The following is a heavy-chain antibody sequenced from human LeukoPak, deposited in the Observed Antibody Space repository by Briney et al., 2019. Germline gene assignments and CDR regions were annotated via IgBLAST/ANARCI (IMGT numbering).Heavy chain of an antibody. V-gene: IGHV4-4*07. CDR3: ARTYDYVWGSYRYPFDY. CDR1: GASISSYY. D-gene: IGHD3-16*02. CDR2: IYASGST. Sequence: SETLSLTCTVSGASISSYYWSWIRQPAGKGLEWIGRIYASGSTNYNPSLKSRVTMSVDTSKNQFSLNLSSVTAADTAVYYCARTYDYVWGSYRYPFDYWGQGTLVTVSS. J-gene: IGHJ4*02.